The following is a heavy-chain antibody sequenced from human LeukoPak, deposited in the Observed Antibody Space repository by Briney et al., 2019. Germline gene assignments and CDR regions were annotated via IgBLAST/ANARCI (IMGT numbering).Heavy chain of an antibody. CDR2: IIPIFGTA. CDR1: GGTFSSYA. CDR3: ASIAARLSSLTFDY. Sequence: SVKVSCKASGGTFSSYAISWVRQAPGQGLEWMGGIIPIFGTANYAQKFQGRVTITADESTSTAYMELSSLRSEDTAVYYCASIAARLSSLTFDYWGQGTLVTVSS. V-gene: IGHV1-69*13. D-gene: IGHD6-6*01. J-gene: IGHJ4*02.